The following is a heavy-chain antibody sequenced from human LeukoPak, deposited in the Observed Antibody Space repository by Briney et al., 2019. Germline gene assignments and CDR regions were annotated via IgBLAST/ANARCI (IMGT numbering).Heavy chain of an antibody. D-gene: IGHD1-26*01. J-gene: IGHJ5*02. CDR3: ARGGVGATTYVWFDP. CDR2: INPSGGST. V-gene: IGHV1-46*01. Sequence: ASVKVSCKASGYTFTNYYIHWVRQAPGQGLECMGIINPSGGSTSYAQTLQARVTMPRDMSTSTVYMELSSLRSEHTAVYYCARGGVGATTYVWFDPSGQGTLVTVSS. CDR1: GYTFTNYY.